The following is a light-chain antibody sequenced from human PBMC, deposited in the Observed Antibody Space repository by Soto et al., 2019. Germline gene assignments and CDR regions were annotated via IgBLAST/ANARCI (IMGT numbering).Light chain of an antibody. Sequence: EIVLTQSPGTLSLSPGERATLSCRASQSVSSSYLAWYQHKPGQAPRLLIYGASSRDTGIPDRFSGSGSGTDFTLTISRLEPEYFAVYYCQQYGSSPHTFGQGTKLEIK. J-gene: IGKJ2*01. CDR1: QSVSSSY. V-gene: IGKV3-20*01. CDR3: QQYGSSPHT. CDR2: GAS.